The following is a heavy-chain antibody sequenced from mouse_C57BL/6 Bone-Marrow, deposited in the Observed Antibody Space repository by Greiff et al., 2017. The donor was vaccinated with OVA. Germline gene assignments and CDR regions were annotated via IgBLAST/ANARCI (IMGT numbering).Heavy chain of an antibody. CDR1: GFNIKDYY. CDR3: ARGGLAY. D-gene: IGHD3-1*01. V-gene: IGHV14-1*01. CDR2: IDPEDGDT. J-gene: IGHJ3*01. Sequence: VHVKQSGAELVRPGASVKLSCTASGFNIKDYYMHWVKQRPEQGLEWIGRIDPEDGDTEYAPKFQGKATMTADTSSNTAYMQLSSLTSEDSAVYYCARGGLAYWGQGTLVTVSA.